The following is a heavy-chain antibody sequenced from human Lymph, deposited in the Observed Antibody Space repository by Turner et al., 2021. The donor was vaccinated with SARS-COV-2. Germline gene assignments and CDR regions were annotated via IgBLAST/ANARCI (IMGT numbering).Heavy chain of an antibody. Sequence: QLQLLESGPGLVKPSDTLSLTCTVSGGSISSSSHYWGWIRQPPGRGLEWIGHIYYSGSNYYNPSLKSRVTISVDTYKNQFSLKLSSVTAADTAVYYCARLVRRAEYYFDYWGQGTLVTVSS. CDR1: GGSISSSSHY. V-gene: IGHV4-39*01. CDR3: ARLVRRAEYYFDY. CDR2: IYYSGSN. D-gene: IGHD3-10*01. J-gene: IGHJ4*02.